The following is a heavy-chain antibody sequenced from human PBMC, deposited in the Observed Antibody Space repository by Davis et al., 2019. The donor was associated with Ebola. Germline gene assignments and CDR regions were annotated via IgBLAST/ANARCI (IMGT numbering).Heavy chain of an antibody. CDR1: GYTFSNYY. Sequence: ASVKVSCKASGYTFSNYYMHWVRQAPGQGLEWMGIISPSGGHTSYAQKFQGRVTMTRDTSTRTFYMGLSSLRSEDTAIYYCARDLNDYQDSYQSSAMGDNNYWGQGTLVTVSS. V-gene: IGHV1-46*01. CDR3: ARDLNDYQDSYQSSAMGDNNY. CDR2: ISPSGGHT. J-gene: IGHJ4*02. D-gene: IGHD3-22*01.